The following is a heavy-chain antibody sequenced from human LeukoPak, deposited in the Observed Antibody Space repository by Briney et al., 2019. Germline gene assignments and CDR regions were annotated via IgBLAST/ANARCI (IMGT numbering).Heavy chain of an antibody. CDR2: INPSGGSP. D-gene: IGHD3-22*01. V-gene: IGHV1-46*01. Sequence: ASVKVSCKASGYTFTSYYMHWVRQAPGQGLEWMGIINPSGGSPSYAQKFQGRVTMTRDTSTSTAYMELSRLRSDDTAVYYCARVKTMIVVVTLFDYWGLGTLVTVSS. CDR3: ARVKTMIVVVTLFDY. CDR1: GYTFTSYY. J-gene: IGHJ4*02.